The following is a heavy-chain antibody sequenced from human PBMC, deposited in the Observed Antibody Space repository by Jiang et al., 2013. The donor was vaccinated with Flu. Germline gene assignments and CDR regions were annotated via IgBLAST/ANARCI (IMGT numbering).Heavy chain of an antibody. CDR3: ARSIYVIGVGYYYGMDV. Sequence: GLVQPGGSLRLSCAASGFTFSSYEMNWVRQAPGKGLEWVSYISSSGSTIYYADSVKGRFTISRDNAKNSLYLQMNSLRAEDTAVYYCARSIYVIGVGYYYGMDVWGQGTTVTVSS. D-gene: IGHD3-10*01. V-gene: IGHV3-48*03. J-gene: IGHJ6*02. CDR2: ISSSGSTI. CDR1: GFTFSSYE.